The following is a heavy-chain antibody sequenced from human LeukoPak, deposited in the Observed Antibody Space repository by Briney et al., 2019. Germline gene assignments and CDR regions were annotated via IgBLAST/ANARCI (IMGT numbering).Heavy chain of an antibody. CDR3: ARLRSTRRYYYGMGV. D-gene: IGHD5/OR15-5a*01. Sequence: PSETLSLTYTVSGGSISSYYWSWIRQPPGKGLEWIGYIYYSGSTNYNPYLKSRVTISVDTSKNQFSLKLSSVTAADTAVYYCARLRSTRRYYYGMGVWGQGTTVTVSS. J-gene: IGHJ6*02. CDR1: GGSISSYY. CDR2: IYYSGST. V-gene: IGHV4-59*08.